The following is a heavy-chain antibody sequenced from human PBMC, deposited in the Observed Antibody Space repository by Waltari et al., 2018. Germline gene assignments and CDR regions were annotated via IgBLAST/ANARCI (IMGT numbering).Heavy chain of an antibody. CDR1: GFTFSSYW. Sequence: EVQLVESGGGLVQPGGSLRLSCAASGFTFSSYWMSWVRQALGKGLEWVANIKQDGSEKYYVDSVKGRFTISRDNAKNSLYLQMNSLRAEDTAVYYCARDPRYYYDFWSGYSSYYYYYMDVWGKGTTVTVSS. V-gene: IGHV3-7*01. D-gene: IGHD3-3*01. CDR3: ARDPRYYYDFWSGYSSYYYYYMDV. J-gene: IGHJ6*03. CDR2: IKQDGSEK.